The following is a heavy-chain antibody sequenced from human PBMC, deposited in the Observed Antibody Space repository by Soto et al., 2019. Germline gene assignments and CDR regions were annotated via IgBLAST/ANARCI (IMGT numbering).Heavy chain of an antibody. V-gene: IGHV3-30*03. J-gene: IGHJ6*02. Sequence: ESGGGVVQPGRSLRLSCAASGLSFSNSAIHWVRQAPGKGLEWVAVILYDGSNKYYADSVKGRFTISRDSSKNTLYLQMNRLRGEDTAVYYCTRALDVWGQGTTVTVSS. CDR3: TRALDV. CDR2: ILYDGSNK. CDR1: GLSFSNSA.